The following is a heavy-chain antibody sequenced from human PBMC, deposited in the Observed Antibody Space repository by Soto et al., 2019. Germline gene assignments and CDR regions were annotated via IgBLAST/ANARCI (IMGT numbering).Heavy chain of an antibody. CDR3: ARHTSSGYYYQIQY. V-gene: IGHV4-39*01. Sequence: TLSLTCPVSGGSISIGNYYWGWIRQSPGKGLEWIGSIFYSGITYYTPSLKSRVTISVDTSKNQFSLRLSSVTAADTAVYYCARHTSSGYYYQIQYWGQG. CDR1: GGSISIGNYY. J-gene: IGHJ1*01. CDR2: IFYSGIT. D-gene: IGHD3-3*01.